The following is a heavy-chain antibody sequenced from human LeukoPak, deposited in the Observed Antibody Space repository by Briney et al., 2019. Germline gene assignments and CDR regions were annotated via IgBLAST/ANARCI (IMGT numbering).Heavy chain of an antibody. V-gene: IGHV3-9*01. D-gene: IGHD3-22*01. CDR3: AKDRQYYYDSSGYPDAFDI. CDR1: GFTFDDYA. J-gene: IGHJ3*02. Sequence: GGSLRLSCAASGFTFDDYAMHWVRQAPGKGLEWVSGISWNSGSIGYADSVKGRFTISRDNAKNSLYLQMNSPRAEDTALYYCAKDRQYYYDSSGYPDAFDIWGQGTMVTVSS. CDR2: ISWNSGSI.